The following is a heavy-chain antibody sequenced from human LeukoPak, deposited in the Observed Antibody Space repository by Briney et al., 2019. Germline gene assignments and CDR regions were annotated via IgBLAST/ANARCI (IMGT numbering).Heavy chain of an antibody. V-gene: IGHV1-2*02. CDR1: GYCFNAYY. D-gene: IGHD5-18*01. CDR3: ARAGGGYSSGWGAFDI. J-gene: IGHJ3*02. Sequence: ASMKVACKASGYCFNAYYIHWVRQAPGEGVEWMGWMNPASGRTSYAKKFQGSVTMASDTSISTAYMELSRLRSDDTAVYFCARAGGGYSSGWGAFDIWGQGTMVTVSS. CDR2: MNPASGRT.